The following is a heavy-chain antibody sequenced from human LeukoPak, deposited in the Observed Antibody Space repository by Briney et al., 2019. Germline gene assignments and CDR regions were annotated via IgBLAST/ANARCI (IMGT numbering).Heavy chain of an antibody. J-gene: IGHJ4*02. CDR3: AREASGYYHVFDS. CDR1: GFSLSTYF. D-gene: IGHD3-3*01. CDR2: ITNSGRST. V-gene: IGHV3-11*04. Sequence: TGGSLRLSCEASGFSLSTYFISWLRQAPGKGLEWVSYITNSGRSTKYADAVKGRFTISRDNAKQSVYLEMTDLRAEDTAVYYCAREASGYYHVFDSWGQGTLAIVSS.